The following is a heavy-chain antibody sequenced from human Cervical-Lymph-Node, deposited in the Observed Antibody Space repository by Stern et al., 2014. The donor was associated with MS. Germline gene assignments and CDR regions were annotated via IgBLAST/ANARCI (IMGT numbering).Heavy chain of an antibody. Sequence: VQLVESGGGVVQPGRSLRLSCAASGFTFSSYGMHWVRQAPGKGLEWVAVISYDGSNKYYADSVKGRFTISRDNSKNTLYLQMNSLRAEDTALYYCAKDGYDSSGYPYYFDYWGQGTLVTVSS. CDR2: ISYDGSNK. CDR1: GFTFSSYG. V-gene: IGHV3-30*18. J-gene: IGHJ4*02. D-gene: IGHD3-22*01. CDR3: AKDGYDSSGYPYYFDY.